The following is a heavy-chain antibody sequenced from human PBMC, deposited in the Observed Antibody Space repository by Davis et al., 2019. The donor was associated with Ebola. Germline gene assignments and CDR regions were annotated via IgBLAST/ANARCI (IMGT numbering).Heavy chain of an antibody. CDR2: IYYSGST. V-gene: IGHV4-31*03. Sequence: SETLSLTCTVSGGSISSGGYYWSWIRQHPGKGLEWIGYIYYSGSTYYNPSLKSRVTISVDTSKNQFSLKLSSVTAADTAVYYCARTGAPMVRGVAHWYFDLWGRGTLVTVSS. CDR1: GGSISSGGYY. D-gene: IGHD3-10*01. J-gene: IGHJ2*01. CDR3: ARTGAPMVRGVAHWYFDL.